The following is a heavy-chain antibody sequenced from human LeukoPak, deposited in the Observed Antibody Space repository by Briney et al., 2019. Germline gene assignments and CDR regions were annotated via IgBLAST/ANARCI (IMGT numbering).Heavy chain of an antibody. V-gene: IGHV3-74*01. J-gene: IGHJ3*02. Sequence: GGALRLSCAASGFPFSSSWVHWVRDAPGKGLVWVSRISGDGGSTEYADSVKGRFAISRDNAKNTLYLQMNSLRAEDTAVYYCAARFRDGLDIWGQGTMVTVSS. CDR3: AARFRDGLDI. CDR2: ISGDGGST. CDR1: GFPFSSSW.